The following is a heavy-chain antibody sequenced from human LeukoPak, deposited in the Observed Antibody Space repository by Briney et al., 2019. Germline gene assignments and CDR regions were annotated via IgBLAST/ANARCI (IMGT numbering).Heavy chain of an antibody. J-gene: IGHJ6*02. CDR2: IYSSGNT. CDR1: GGSISSSSYY. Sequence: SETLSLTCTVSGGSISSSSYYWSWIRQPAGKGLEWIGRIYSSGNTNYNPSLKSRVTMSVDTSKNQFSLKLSSVTAADTAVYYCARGPVAGIHIYYYYYGMDVWGQGTTVTVSS. CDR3: ARGPVAGIHIYYYYYGMDV. V-gene: IGHV4-61*02. D-gene: IGHD6-19*01.